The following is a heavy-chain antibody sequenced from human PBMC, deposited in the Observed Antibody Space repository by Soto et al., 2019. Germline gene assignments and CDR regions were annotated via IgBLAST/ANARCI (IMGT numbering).Heavy chain of an antibody. CDR2: ISTYNGDR. CDR3: ARSRAGGTWEQYPSFYFDY. V-gene: IGHV1-18*01. D-gene: IGHD1-26*01. Sequence: QVLLVQSGAEVKKPGASVKVACKASGYTFTKYGISWVRQAPGQGLEWLGWISTYNGDRDFAQKVQGRVTMTTDTSTTTAYMELRSLRSDDTAVYYCARSRAGGTWEQYPSFYFDYWGQGALVTVSS. CDR1: GYTFTKYG. J-gene: IGHJ4*02.